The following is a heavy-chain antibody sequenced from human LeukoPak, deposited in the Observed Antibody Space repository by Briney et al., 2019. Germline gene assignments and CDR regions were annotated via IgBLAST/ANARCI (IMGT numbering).Heavy chain of an antibody. V-gene: IGHV4-34*01. CDR3: ARGRRWELRIDY. J-gene: IGHJ4*02. Sequence: PSETLSLTCAVHGGSFSGYYWSWIRQPPGKGPEWIGEINHSGSTNYNPSLKSRVTISVDTSKNQFSLKLSSVTAADTAVYYCARGRRWELRIDYWGQGTLVTVSS. CDR2: INHSGST. CDR1: GGSFSGYY. D-gene: IGHD1-26*01.